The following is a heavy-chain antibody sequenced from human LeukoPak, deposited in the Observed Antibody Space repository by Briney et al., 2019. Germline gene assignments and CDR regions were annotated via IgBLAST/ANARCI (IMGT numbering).Heavy chain of an antibody. CDR2: MNPNSGNT. J-gene: IGHJ5*02. D-gene: IGHD1-26*01. Sequence: GASVKVSCKASGYTFTSYAMNWVRQATGQGLEWMGWMNPNSGNTGYAQKFQGRVTITRNTSISTAYMELSSLRSEDTAVYYCARVSEWELHPWGQGTLVTVSS. V-gene: IGHV1-8*03. CDR1: GYTFTSYA. CDR3: ARVSEWELHP.